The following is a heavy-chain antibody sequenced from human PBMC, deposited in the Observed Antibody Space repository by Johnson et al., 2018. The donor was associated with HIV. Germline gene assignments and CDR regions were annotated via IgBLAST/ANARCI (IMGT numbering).Heavy chain of an antibody. Sequence: VQLVESGGGVAQPGRSLRLSCTASGFTFGDYAMHWVRQAPGKGLEWVSGISWNSGSIGYADFVKGRFTISRDNAKNSLYLQMNSLIAEDTALYYCAKDIRNWGSRSLCAFDIWGQGTMVTVSS. CDR2: ISWNSGSI. D-gene: IGHD7-27*01. CDR3: AKDIRNWGSRSLCAFDI. CDR1: GFTFGDYA. V-gene: IGHV3-9*01. J-gene: IGHJ3*02.